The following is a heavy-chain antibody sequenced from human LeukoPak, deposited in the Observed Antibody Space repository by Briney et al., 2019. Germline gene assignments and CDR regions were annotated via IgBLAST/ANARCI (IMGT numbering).Heavy chain of an antibody. CDR1: GGSISTYY. Sequence: SETLSLTCTVSGGSISTYYWSWIRQPAGKGLEWVGRIYTSGSTNYNPSLKSRVTISVDTSKNQFSLKLSSVTAADTAVYYCAREVTMVRGVSSWFDPWGQGTLVTVSS. V-gene: IGHV4-4*07. CDR3: AREVTMVRGVSSWFDP. D-gene: IGHD3-10*01. CDR2: IYTSGST. J-gene: IGHJ5*02.